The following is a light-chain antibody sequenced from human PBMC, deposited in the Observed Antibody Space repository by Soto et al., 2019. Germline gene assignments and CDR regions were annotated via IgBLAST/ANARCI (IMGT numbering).Light chain of an antibody. CDR1: YSDVGLYDY. CDR3: CSYAGTYTYV. J-gene: IGLJ1*01. Sequence: QSALTQPRSVSGSPGQSVTISCTGTYSDVGLYDYLSWYQQHPGKAPKLIISDVTKRPSGVPDRFSGSKSGNTASLTISGLQAEDEADYYCCSYAGTYTYVFGSGTKLNVL. CDR2: DVT. V-gene: IGLV2-11*01.